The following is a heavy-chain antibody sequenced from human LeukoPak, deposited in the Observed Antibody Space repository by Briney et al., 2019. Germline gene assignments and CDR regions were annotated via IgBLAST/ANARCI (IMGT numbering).Heavy chain of an antibody. CDR1: GFTFSSYE. CDR3: VSSRGVITSWFDT. V-gene: IGHV3-48*03. D-gene: IGHD3-10*01. CDR2: ISSSGTFI. Sequence: GGSLRLSCAASGFTFSSYEMNWVRQAPGKGLEWVSSISSSGTFIYYADSVKGRFTISGDNAKNSLYLQMNSLRVEDTAVYYCVSSRGVITSWFDTWGQGTLVTVSS. J-gene: IGHJ5*02.